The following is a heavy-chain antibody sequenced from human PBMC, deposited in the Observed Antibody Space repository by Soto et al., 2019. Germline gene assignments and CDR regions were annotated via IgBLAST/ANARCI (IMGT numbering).Heavy chain of an antibody. D-gene: IGHD6-13*01. J-gene: IGHJ3*02. CDR2: IYYCGST. CDR1: GGSISSYY. Sequence: SETLSLTCTVSGGSISSYYWSWIRQPPGKGLEWLGYIYYCGSTIYNPSLKSRVTISVDTSKNQFSLKLSSVTAADTAVYYCARRYSSAFDIWGQGTMVTVSS. CDR3: ARRYSSAFDI. V-gene: IGHV4-59*08.